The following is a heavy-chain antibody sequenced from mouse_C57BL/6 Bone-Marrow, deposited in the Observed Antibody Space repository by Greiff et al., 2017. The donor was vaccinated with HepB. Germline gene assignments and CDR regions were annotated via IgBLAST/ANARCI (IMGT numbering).Heavy chain of an antibody. J-gene: IGHJ1*03. Sequence: EVQRVESGGGLVQPGGSLKLSCAASGFTFSDYGMAWVRQAPRKGPEWVAFISNLAYSIYYADTVTGRFTISRENAKNTLYLEMSSLRSEDTAMYYCARPITTVVGWYFDVWGTGTTVTVSS. D-gene: IGHD1-1*01. CDR1: GFTFSDYG. CDR3: ARPITTVVGWYFDV. CDR2: ISNLAYSI. V-gene: IGHV5-15*01.